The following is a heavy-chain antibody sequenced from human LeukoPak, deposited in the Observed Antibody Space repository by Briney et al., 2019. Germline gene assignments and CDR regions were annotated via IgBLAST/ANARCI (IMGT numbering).Heavy chain of an antibody. CDR1: GYSFTSYG. V-gene: IGHV1-18*01. CDR2: ISGYNGNT. CDR3: ARDRWRLDDSSGYYSFTN. J-gene: IGHJ4*02. D-gene: IGHD3-22*01. Sequence: ASVKVSCKASGYSFTSYGISWVRQAPGQGLEGMDWISGYNGNTNYEQKVQGRVTMTTDTSTSTAYMEVRSLRSDDTAVYYCARDRWRLDDSSGYYSFTNWGQGTLVTVSS.